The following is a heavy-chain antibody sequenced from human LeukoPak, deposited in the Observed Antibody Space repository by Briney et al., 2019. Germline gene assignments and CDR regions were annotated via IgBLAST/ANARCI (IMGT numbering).Heavy chain of an antibody. CDR2: IYVSGST. Sequence: PSETLSFTCTVSGGSISTYYWSWIRQPAGKGLEWLGRIYVSGSTNYNPSLKSRVTMSLDTSKNQFSPKLSSVTAADTAVYYCARSLGYTYGYADYWGQGTLVTVSS. V-gene: IGHV4-4*07. CDR3: ARSLGYTYGYADY. J-gene: IGHJ4*02. D-gene: IGHD5-18*01. CDR1: GGSISTYY.